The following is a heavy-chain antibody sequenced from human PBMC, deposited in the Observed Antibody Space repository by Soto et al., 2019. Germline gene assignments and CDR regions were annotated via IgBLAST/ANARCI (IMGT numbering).Heavy chain of an antibody. CDR1: GFTFSSYA. Sequence: GGSLRLSCAASGFTFSSYAIHWVRQAPGKGLEWVAVIWSDGSNKYYADSVKGRFTISRDNSKNTLYLQMNSLRAEDTAVYYCARDNWNYVSAFDIWGQGTVVTVSS. CDR2: IWSDGSNK. CDR3: ARDNWNYVSAFDI. J-gene: IGHJ3*02. D-gene: IGHD1-7*01. V-gene: IGHV3-33*01.